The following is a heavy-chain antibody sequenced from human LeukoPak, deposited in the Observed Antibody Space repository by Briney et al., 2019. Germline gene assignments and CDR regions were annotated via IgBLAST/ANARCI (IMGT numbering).Heavy chain of an antibody. D-gene: IGHD1-26*01. CDR1: GFTFSSYW. CDR3: ARNFVGTSTSDFDS. CDR2: IREDGTIT. V-gene: IGHV3-74*01. J-gene: IGHJ4*02. Sequence: QPGGSLRLSCAASGFTFSSYWMHWVRQVPGKGLVWVSRIREDGTITNYEDSVKGRFTIFRDNARNTLYLQMHSLRAEDTAIDYCARNFVGTSTSDFDSWGQGTQVTVSS.